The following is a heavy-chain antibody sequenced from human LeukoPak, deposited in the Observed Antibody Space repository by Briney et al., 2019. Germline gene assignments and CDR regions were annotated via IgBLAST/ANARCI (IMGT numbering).Heavy chain of an antibody. Sequence: GGSLRLPCAASGFPFSSYAMHWVRQAPGKGLEWVAFIRHDGSNKYHSNSVQGRFTISRDNSRNTLYLQLNSLRPEDTAVYYCTKVRLLGALDDAFDVWGQGTMVTVSS. D-gene: IGHD7-27*01. V-gene: IGHV3-30*02. J-gene: IGHJ3*01. CDR3: TKVRLLGALDDAFDV. CDR1: GFPFSSYA. CDR2: IRHDGSNK.